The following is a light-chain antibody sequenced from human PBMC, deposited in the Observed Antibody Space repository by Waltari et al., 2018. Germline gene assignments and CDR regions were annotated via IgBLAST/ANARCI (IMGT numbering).Light chain of an antibody. J-gene: IGLJ1*01. CDR1: SSDVGAFDS. V-gene: IGLV2-14*01. CDR2: WVI. CDR3: SSFTTRSTYA. Sequence: QSALTQPASVSGSPGQSITISCTGTSSDVGAFDSVSCYQQHPGKAPQLTIYWVIRRPSVISVRFSGSKSDNTASLTIFDLQPEDEADYYCSSFTTRSTYAFGAGTKVTVL.